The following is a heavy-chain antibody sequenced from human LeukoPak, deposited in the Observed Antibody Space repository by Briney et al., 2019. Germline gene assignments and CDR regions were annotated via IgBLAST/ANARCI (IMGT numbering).Heavy chain of an antibody. CDR1: GGSISSSSYY. CDR3: ARLSGSPDS. Sequence: PSETLSLTCTVSGGSISSSSYYWGWIRQPPGKGLEWIGNIYYSGSTYYNPSLKSRVTISVATSKTQFSLKLSSVTAADTAVYYWARLSGSPDSWGQGTLVTVSS. J-gene: IGHJ4*02. V-gene: IGHV4-39*01. D-gene: IGHD1-26*01. CDR2: IYYSGST.